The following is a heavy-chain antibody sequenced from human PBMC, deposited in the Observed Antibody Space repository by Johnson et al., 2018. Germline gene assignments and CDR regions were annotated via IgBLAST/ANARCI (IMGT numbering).Heavy chain of an antibody. CDR3: ARIDSDSSSWYEYYYYGMDV. Sequence: VQLVESGAEVKKPGASVKVSCKASGYTFTSYDINWVRQATGQGLEWMGWMNPNSGNTGYAQKFQGRVTMARNTSISTAYMELSSLRSEDTAVYYCARIDSDSSSWYEYYYYGMDVWGQGTTVTVSS. D-gene: IGHD6-13*01. CDR1: GYTFTSYD. CDR2: MNPNSGNT. J-gene: IGHJ6*02. V-gene: IGHV1-8*01.